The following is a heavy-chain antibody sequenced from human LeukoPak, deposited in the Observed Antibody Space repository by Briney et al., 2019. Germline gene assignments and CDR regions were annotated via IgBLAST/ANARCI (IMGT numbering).Heavy chain of an antibody. CDR3: AGQEYCSGGSCYTWFDP. CDR1: GYSINNYW. CDR2: IYPADSDI. J-gene: IGHJ5*02. Sequence: GESLKISCKGSGYSINNYWIGWVRQMPGKGLEWMGIIYPADSDIRYSPSFQGQVNISADKSISTVYLQWSSLKASDTAMYYCAGQEYCSGGSCYTWFDPWGQGTLVTVSS. V-gene: IGHV5-51*01. D-gene: IGHD2-15*01.